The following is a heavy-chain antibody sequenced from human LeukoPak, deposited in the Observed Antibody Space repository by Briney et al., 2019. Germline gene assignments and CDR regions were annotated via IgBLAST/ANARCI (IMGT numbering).Heavy chain of an antibody. CDR3: ARVLVRGGDWFDP. CDR2: IYCSGST. V-gene: IGHV4-59*01. D-gene: IGHD3-10*02. CDR1: GGSISSYY. J-gene: IGHJ5*02. Sequence: SETLSLTCTVSGGSISSYYWSWIRQPPGKGLEWIGYIYCSGSTNYNPSLKSRVTISVDTSKNQFSLKLNSVTAADTAVYYCARVLVRGGDWFDPWGQGTLVTVSS.